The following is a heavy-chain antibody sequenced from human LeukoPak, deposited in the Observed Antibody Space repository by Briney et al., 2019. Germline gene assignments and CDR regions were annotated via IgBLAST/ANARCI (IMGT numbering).Heavy chain of an antibody. J-gene: IGHJ4*02. CDR3: ASRNLRAKGAFDY. V-gene: IGHV4-38-2*01. CDR2: IYHSGST. CDR1: GYSISSGYY. Sequence: KPSETLSLTCAVSGYSISSGYYWGWIRQPPGKGLEWIGSIYHSGSTYYNPSLKSRVTISVDTSKNQFSLKLSSVTAADTAVYYCASRNLRAKGAFDYWGQGTLVTVSS. D-gene: IGHD1-14*01.